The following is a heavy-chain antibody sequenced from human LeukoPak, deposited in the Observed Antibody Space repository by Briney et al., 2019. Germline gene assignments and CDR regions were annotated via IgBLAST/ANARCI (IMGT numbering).Heavy chain of an antibody. CDR2: ISYDGSNK. CDR1: GFTFSSYG. V-gene: IGHV3-30*18. J-gene: IGHJ4*02. Sequence: GGSLRLSCAASGFTFSSYGMHWVRQAPGKGLEWVAVISYDGSNKYYADSVKGRFTISRDNSKNTLYLQMDSLRAEDTAVYYCAKDCQGRVVVNAMYYFDYRGQGTLVTVSS. D-gene: IGHD2-21*01. CDR3: AKDCQGRVVVNAMYYFDY.